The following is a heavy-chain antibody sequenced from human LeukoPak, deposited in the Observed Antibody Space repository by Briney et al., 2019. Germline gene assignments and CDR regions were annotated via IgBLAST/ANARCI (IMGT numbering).Heavy chain of an antibody. D-gene: IGHD3-3*01. J-gene: IGHJ4*02. V-gene: IGHV3-30-3*01. CDR1: GFTFSSYA. CDR2: ISYDGSNK. CDR3: AREKNFWSGYPNDY. Sequence: GGSLRLSCAASGFTFSSYAMHWVRQAPGKGLEWVAVISYDGSNKYYADSVKGRFTISRDNSKNTLYLQMNSLRAEDTAVYYCAREKNFWSGYPNDYWGQGTLVTVSS.